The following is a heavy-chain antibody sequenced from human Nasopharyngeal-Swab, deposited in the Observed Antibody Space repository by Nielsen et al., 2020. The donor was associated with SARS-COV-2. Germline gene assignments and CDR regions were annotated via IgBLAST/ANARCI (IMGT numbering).Heavy chain of an antibody. D-gene: IGHD3-22*01. CDR2: INPNSGGT. V-gene: IGHV1-2*06. CDR3: ARSDSSGYGY. J-gene: IGHJ4*02. Sequence: WVRQAPGQGLEWMGRINPNSGGTNYAQKFQGRVTMTGDTSISTAYMELSRLRSDDTAVYYCARSDSSGYGYWGQGTLVTVSS.